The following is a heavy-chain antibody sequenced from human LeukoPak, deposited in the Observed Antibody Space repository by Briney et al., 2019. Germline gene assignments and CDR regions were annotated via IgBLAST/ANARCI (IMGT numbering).Heavy chain of an antibody. CDR1: GFTVSSNY. D-gene: IGHD3-10*01. CDR2: IYSGGST. J-gene: IGHJ6*02. Sequence: GGSLRLSCAASGFTVSSNYMSWVRQAPGKGLEWVSVIYSGGSTYYADSVKGRFTISRDNSKNTLYLQMNSLRAEDTAVYYCARDRFITMVRGPLGPYYYYYGMDVWGQGTTVTVSS. V-gene: IGHV3-66*01. CDR3: ARDRFITMVRGPLGPYYYYYGMDV.